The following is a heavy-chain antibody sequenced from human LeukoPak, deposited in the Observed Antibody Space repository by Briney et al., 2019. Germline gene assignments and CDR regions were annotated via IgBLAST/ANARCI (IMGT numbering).Heavy chain of an antibody. CDR1: GFTFSTYS. Sequence: GGSLRLSCAASGFTFSTYSMNWIRQAPGKGLEWVSYISSISSGIYYADSVKGRFTISRDNSKNTLYLQMNSLRAEDTAVYYCAKSFLSNNWNYGSDAFDIWGQGTMVTVSS. D-gene: IGHD1-7*01. CDR2: ISSISSGI. V-gene: IGHV3-48*01. CDR3: AKSFLSNNWNYGSDAFDI. J-gene: IGHJ3*02.